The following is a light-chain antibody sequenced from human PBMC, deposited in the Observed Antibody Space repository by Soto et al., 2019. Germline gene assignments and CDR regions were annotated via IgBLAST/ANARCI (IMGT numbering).Light chain of an antibody. CDR1: SSDVGGYRY. Sequence: QSVLTQPASVSGSPGQSITIPCTGTSSDVGGYRYVSWYQQYPGKAPKLMIYEVNNRPSGVSDRFSASKSGNTASLTISGLQAEDEADYYCSSYTSSNTWVFGGGTKLTVL. J-gene: IGLJ3*02. CDR3: SSYTSSNTWV. CDR2: EVN. V-gene: IGLV2-14*01.